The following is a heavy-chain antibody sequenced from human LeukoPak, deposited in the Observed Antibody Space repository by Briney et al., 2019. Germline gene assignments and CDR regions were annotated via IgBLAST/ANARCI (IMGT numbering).Heavy chain of an antibody. J-gene: IGHJ4*02. Sequence: GGSLRLSCAASGFTFSSYGMHWVRQAPGKGLEWVALISYDGSNKYYADSVKGRFTISRDNSKNTLYLQMSSLRAEDTAVYYCARSSLRYFDWYMDCWGQGTLVTVSS. CDR2: ISYDGSNK. CDR1: GFTFSSYG. V-gene: IGHV3-30*03. D-gene: IGHD3-9*01. CDR3: ARSSLRYFDWYMDC.